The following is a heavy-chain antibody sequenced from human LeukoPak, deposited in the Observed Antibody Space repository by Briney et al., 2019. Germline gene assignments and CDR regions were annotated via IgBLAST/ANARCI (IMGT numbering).Heavy chain of an antibody. CDR3: ARARGDYYDSSGYYSAFDY. CDR1: GGPFSGYY. Sequence: PSETLPLTCAVYGGPFSGYYWSWIRQPPGKGLEWIGEINHSGSANYNPSLKSRVTISVDMSKNQFSLKLNSVTAADTAVYYCARARGDYYDSSGYYSAFDYWGQGTLVTVSS. CDR2: INHSGSA. V-gene: IGHV4-34*01. D-gene: IGHD3-22*01. J-gene: IGHJ4*02.